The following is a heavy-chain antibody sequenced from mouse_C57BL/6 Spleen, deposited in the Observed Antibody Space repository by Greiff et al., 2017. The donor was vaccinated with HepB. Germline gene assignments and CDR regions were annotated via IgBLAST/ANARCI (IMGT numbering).Heavy chain of an antibody. D-gene: IGHD1-1*01. V-gene: IGHV1-69*01. Sequence: QVQLKQPGAELVMPGASVKLSCKASGYTFTSYWMHWVKQRPGQGLEWIGEIDPSDSYTNYNQKFKGKSTLTVDKSSSTAYMQLSSLTSEDSAVYYCARAYYYGSSENYFDYWGQGTTLTVSS. CDR3: ARAYYYGSSENYFDY. J-gene: IGHJ2*01. CDR1: GYTFTSYW. CDR2: IDPSDSYT.